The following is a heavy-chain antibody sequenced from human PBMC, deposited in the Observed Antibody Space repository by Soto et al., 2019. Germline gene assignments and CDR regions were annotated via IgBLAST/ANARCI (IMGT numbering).Heavy chain of an antibody. V-gene: IGHV4-39*01. CDR3: ASDCSSWSSSYYDYYGMDV. J-gene: IGHJ6*02. Sequence: SETLSLTRTVSGGSISSSSYSWGWIRQPPGKGLEWIGSMYYSGSTYYNPSLKSRVTISVDTSKNQFSLKLSSVTAADTAVYYCASDCSSWSSSYYDYYGMDVWGQGTTVTVSS. D-gene: IGHD6-13*01. CDR1: GGSISSSSYS. CDR2: MYYSGST.